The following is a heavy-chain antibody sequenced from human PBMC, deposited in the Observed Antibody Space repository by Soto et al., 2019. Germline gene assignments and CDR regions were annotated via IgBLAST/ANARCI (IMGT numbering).Heavy chain of an antibody. CDR1: GGTFSSYT. V-gene: IGHV1-69*02. CDR3: SSPKPQRGFRFLFGF. CDR2: IIPILGIA. D-gene: IGHD2-21*01. Sequence: QVQLVQSGAEVKKPGSSVKVSCKASGGTFSSYTISWVRQAPGQGLEWMGRIIPILGIANYAQKFQGRVTITAEQSTSNGYLELSSLGSEETAVYYCSSPKPQRGFRFLFGFRGQGTLVTVSS. J-gene: IGHJ4*02.